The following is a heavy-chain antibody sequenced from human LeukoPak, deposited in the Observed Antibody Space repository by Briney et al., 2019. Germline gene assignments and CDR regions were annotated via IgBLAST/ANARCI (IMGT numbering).Heavy chain of an antibody. D-gene: IGHD5-12*01. CDR3: VRPGVATIIGFLDY. J-gene: IGHJ4*02. Sequence: GAPLQISCKGSGSRFTSYWIGGGRQMPGKGLEWMGIIYPGDSDTRYSPSFQGQVTIPADKSISTAYLQWSSLKASDTAMYYCVRPGVATIIGFLDYWGQGSLVTVSS. CDR1: GSRFTSYW. V-gene: IGHV5-51*01. CDR2: IYPGDSDT.